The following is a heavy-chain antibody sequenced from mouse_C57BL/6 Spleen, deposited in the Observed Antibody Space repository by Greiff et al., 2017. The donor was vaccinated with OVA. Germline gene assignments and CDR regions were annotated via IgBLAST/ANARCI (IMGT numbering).Heavy chain of an antibody. J-gene: IGHJ4*01. CDR2: IYPRSGNT. Sequence: VMLVESGAELARPGASVKLSCKASGYTFTSYGISWVKQRTGQGLEWIGEIYPRSGNTYYNEKFKGKATLTADKSSSTAYMELRSLTSEDSAVYFCARGGGNYVYYYAMDYWGQGTSVTVSS. V-gene: IGHV1-81*01. CDR3: ARGGGNYVYYYAMDY. CDR1: GYTFTSYG. D-gene: IGHD2-1*01.